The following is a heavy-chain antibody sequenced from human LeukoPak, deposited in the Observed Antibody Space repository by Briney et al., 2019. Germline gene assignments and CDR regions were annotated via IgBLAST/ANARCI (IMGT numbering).Heavy chain of an antibody. V-gene: IGHV6-1*01. Sequence: SQTLSLTCAISGDSVSSNSAAWHWIRQSPSRGLEWLGRTYYRSKWYNDYAVSVKSRITINPDTSKNQFSLQLNSVTPEDTAVYSCARETKDVPDYYYSSGMDVWGQGTTVTVSS. J-gene: IGHJ6*02. CDR2: TYYRSKWYN. D-gene: IGHD3-10*02. CDR1: GDSVSSNSAA. CDR3: ARETKDVPDYYYSSGMDV.